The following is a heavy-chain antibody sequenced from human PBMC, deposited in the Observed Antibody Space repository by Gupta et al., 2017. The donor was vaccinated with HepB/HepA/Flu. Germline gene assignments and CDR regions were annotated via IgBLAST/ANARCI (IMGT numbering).Heavy chain of an antibody. J-gene: IGHJ4*02. CDR3: ARGSSSGSYPSCFDY. CDR2: INHSGST. Sequence: QVQLQQWGAGLLKPSETLSLTCAVYGGSFSGYYWSWIRQPPGKGLEWTGEINHSGSTNYNPSLKSRVTISVDTSKNQFSLKLSSVTAADTAVYYCARGSSSGSYPSCFDYWGQGTLVTVSS. V-gene: IGHV4-34*01. D-gene: IGHD1-26*01. CDR1: GGSFSGYY.